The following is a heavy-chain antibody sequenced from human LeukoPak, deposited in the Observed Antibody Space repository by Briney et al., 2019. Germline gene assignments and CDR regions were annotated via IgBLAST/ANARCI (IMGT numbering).Heavy chain of an antibody. CDR2: ISGSGGST. D-gene: IGHD3-22*01. Sequence: PGGSLRLSCAASGFTFSSYAMSWVRQAPGKGLEWVSAISGSGGSTYYADSVKGRFTISRDNSKNTLYLQMNSLRAEDTAVYYCAKEYDSSGYYWLPDSPFDYWGQGTLVTVSS. V-gene: IGHV3-23*01. CDR1: GFTFSSYA. J-gene: IGHJ4*02. CDR3: AKEYDSSGYYWLPDSPFDY.